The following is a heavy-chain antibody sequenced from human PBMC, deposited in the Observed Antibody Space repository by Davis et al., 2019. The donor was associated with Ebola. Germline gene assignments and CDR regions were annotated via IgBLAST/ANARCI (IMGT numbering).Heavy chain of an antibody. CDR1: GYTFTSYW. Sequence: KVSCKGSGYTFTSYWIAWVRQVPGKGLEWMGSIYPGDSETRYSPSLQGQATISVDKSISTAYLRWSSLKASDTAMYYCTGMPYYYYGMDVWGQGTTVTVSS. J-gene: IGHJ6*02. CDR2: IYPGDSET. D-gene: IGHD2-2*01. CDR3: TGMPYYYYGMDV. V-gene: IGHV5-51*01.